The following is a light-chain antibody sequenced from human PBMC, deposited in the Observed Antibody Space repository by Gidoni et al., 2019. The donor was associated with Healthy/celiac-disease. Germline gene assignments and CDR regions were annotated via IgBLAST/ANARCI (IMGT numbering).Light chain of an antibody. V-gene: IGKV1-27*01. J-gene: IGKJ1*01. CDR2: AAS. CDR3: QKYNSAPRT. CDR1: QGIRNY. Sequence: DIQLTQSPSSLSASVGDRVTITCRASQGIRNYFAWYQQKPGNVPKLLIYAASTLQSGVQSRFSGSGSGTDFTRTISILQPEYVATYYCQKYNSAPRTFGQGTKVEIK.